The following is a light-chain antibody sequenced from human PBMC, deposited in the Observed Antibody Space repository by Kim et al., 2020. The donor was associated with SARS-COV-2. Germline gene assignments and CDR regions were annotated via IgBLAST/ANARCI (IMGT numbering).Light chain of an antibody. V-gene: IGLV1-44*01. CDR3: AAWDDSLSGWL. J-gene: IGLJ3*02. Sequence: GQRVTTSCSGRFSNIGSNTVNWYQQLPGTAPKLVIYSNSQRPSGVPDRFSGSKSGTSASLLISGLQAGDEGDYYCAAWDDSLSGWLFGGGTQLTVL. CDR2: SNS. CDR1: FSNIGSNT.